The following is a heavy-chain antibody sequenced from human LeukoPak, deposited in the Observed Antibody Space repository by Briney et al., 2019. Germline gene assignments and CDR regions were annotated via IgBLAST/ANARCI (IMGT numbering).Heavy chain of an antibody. J-gene: IGHJ6*03. CDR3: AGGPDKQWLAHYYYYYMDV. CDR2: INPNSGGT. D-gene: IGHD6-19*01. V-gene: IGHV1-2*02. Sequence: ASVKVSCKASGYTFTGYYMHWVRQAPGQGLEWMGWINPNSGGTNYAQKFQGRVTMTRDTSISTAYMELSRLRSDDTAVYYCAGGPDKQWLAHYYYYYMDVWGKGTTVTVSS. CDR1: GYTFTGYY.